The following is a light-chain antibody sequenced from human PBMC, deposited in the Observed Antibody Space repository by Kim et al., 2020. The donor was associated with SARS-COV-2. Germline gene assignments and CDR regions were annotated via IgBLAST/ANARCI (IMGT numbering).Light chain of an antibody. CDR3: CSYTSSATFVI. CDR1: SSDVGFYDY. Sequence: QSITLSCTGTSSDVGFYDYVSWYRIHPGKAPKLLIFDVSERPSGVSNRFSGYKSGNTASLTISGLQAEDDGDYYCCSYTSSATFVIFGGGTQLTVL. J-gene: IGLJ2*01. CDR2: DVS. V-gene: IGLV2-14*03.